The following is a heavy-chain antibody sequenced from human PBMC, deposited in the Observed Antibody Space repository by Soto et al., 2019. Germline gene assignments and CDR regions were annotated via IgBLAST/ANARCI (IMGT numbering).Heavy chain of an antibody. Sequence: SETLSLTCTVSGGSISSGGYYWSWIRQHPGKGLEWIGYIYYSGSTYYNPSLKSRVTISVDTSKNQFSLKLSSVTAADTAVYYCARGGSSYHRFGFDYWGQGTLVTVS. J-gene: IGHJ4*02. V-gene: IGHV4-31*03. D-gene: IGHD1-26*01. CDR1: GGSISSGGYY. CDR2: IYYSGST. CDR3: ARGGSSYHRFGFDY.